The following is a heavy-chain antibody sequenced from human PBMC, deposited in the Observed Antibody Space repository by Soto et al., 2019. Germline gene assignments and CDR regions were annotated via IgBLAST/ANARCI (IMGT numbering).Heavy chain of an antibody. D-gene: IGHD3-22*01. CDR3: AREGAWYYDSSGNDY. J-gene: IGHJ4*02. Sequence: GGSLRLSCAASGFTFSSYWMRWVRQAPGKGLVWVSRINSDGSSTSYADSVKGRFTISRDNAKNTLYLQMNSLRAEDTAVYYCAREGAWYYDSSGNDYWGQGTLVTVSS. CDR2: INSDGSST. CDR1: GFTFSSYW. V-gene: IGHV3-74*01.